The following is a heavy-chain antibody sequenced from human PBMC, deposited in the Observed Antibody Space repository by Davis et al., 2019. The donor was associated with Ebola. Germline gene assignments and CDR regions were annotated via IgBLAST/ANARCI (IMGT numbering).Heavy chain of an antibody. Sequence: GGSLRLSCAASGFTFSRYSMNWVRQAPGKGLEWVSYISSSGNTIYYADSVKGRFTISRDSTSNTLYLQMNGLRAEDTAVYYCARSSYQPDYWGQGTLVTVSS. CDR1: GFTFSRYS. V-gene: IGHV3-48*04. CDR2: ISSSGNTI. CDR3: ARSSYQPDY. J-gene: IGHJ4*02. D-gene: IGHD2-2*01.